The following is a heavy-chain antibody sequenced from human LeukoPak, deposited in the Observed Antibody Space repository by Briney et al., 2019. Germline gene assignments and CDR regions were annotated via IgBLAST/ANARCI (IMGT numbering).Heavy chain of an antibody. D-gene: IGHD3-9*01. J-gene: IGHJ5*02. V-gene: IGHV1-18*01. CDR2: SSAYNGNT. Sequence: ASVKVSCKASGYTFTSYGISWVRQAPGQGLEWMGWSSAYNGNTNYAQKLQGRVTMTTDTSTSTAYMELRSLRSDDTAVYYCARWGEEYFDSFWFDPWGQGTLVTVSS. CDR3: ARWGEEYFDSFWFDP. CDR1: GYTFTSYG.